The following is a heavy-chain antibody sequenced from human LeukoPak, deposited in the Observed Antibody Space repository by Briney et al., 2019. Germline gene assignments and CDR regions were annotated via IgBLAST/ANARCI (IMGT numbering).Heavy chain of an antibody. Sequence: GGSLRLSCAGSGFTFSSSWIHWVRHAPGEGLVWVSRINPDGSSTSYADSVKGRFTISRDNAENTLYLQMNSLRVDDSAVYYCARAGYYRFDYWGQGTLVTVSS. V-gene: IGHV3-74*01. CDR3: ARAGYYRFDY. CDR2: INPDGSST. CDR1: GFTFSSSW. J-gene: IGHJ4*02. D-gene: IGHD2/OR15-2a*01.